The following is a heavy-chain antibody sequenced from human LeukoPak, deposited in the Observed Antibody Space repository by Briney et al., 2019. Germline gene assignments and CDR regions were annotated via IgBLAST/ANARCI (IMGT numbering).Heavy chain of an antibody. J-gene: IGHJ6*02. CDR1: GFTFSSYS. CDR3: ARGGGLDV. D-gene: IGHD3-16*01. Sequence: PGGSLRLSCAASGFTFSSYSMNWVRQAPGKGLEWVASINHNGNVNYYVDSVKGRFTISRDNAKNSLYLQMSNLRAEDTAVYFCARGGGLDVWSQGATVTVSS. V-gene: IGHV3-7*03. CDR2: INHNGNVN.